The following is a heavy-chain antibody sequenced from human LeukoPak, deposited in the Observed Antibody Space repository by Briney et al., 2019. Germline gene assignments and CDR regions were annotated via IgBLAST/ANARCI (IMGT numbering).Heavy chain of an antibody. CDR2: INAGNGNT. CDR3: ARGGGILTGYQDDAFDI. D-gene: IGHD3-9*01. CDR1: GYTFTTYA. V-gene: IGHV1-3*01. J-gene: IGHJ3*02. Sequence: ASVKVSCKASGYTFTTYAMHWVRQAPGQRLEWMGWINAGNGNTKYSQKFQGRVTITRDTSASTAYMELSSLRPEDTAVYYCARGGGILTGYQDDAFDIWGQGTMVTVSS.